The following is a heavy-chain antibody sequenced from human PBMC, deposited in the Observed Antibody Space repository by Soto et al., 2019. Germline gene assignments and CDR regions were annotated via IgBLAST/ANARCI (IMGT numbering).Heavy chain of an antibody. CDR3: AKDTSNPPYYGMDV. V-gene: IGHV3-30*18. CDR1: GFTFSSYG. Sequence: GGSLRLSCAASGFTFSSYGMHWVRQAPGKGLEWVAVISYDGSNKYYADSVKGRFTISRDNSKNTLYLQMNSLRAEDTAVYYCAKDTSNPPYYGMDVWGQGTTVTVSS. CDR2: ISYDGSNK. J-gene: IGHJ6*02. D-gene: IGHD3-3*01.